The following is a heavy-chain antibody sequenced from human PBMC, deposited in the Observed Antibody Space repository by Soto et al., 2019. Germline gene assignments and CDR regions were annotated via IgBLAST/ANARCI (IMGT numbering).Heavy chain of an antibody. CDR1: GYTFTSYA. J-gene: IGHJ6*02. D-gene: IGHD5-12*01. CDR3: ARDNGGYSGYGYYYYGMDV. V-gene: IGHV1-3*01. Sequence: GASVKVSCKASGYTFTSYAMHWVRQAPGQRLEWMGWINAGNGNTKYSQKFQGRVTITRDTSASTAYMELSSLRSEDTAVYYCARDNGGYSGYGYYYYGMDVWGQGTTVTVSS. CDR2: INAGNGNT.